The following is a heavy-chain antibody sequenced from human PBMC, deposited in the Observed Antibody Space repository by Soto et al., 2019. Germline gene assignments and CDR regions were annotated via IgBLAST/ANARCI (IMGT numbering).Heavy chain of an antibody. J-gene: IGHJ5*02. CDR2: IYYSGST. D-gene: IGHD2-21*02. Sequence: QVQLQESGPGLVKPSQTLSLTCTVSGGSISNGGYYWSWIRQHPEKGLEWIGYIYYSGSTYYNPSLKSRVTISVDTSKNQFSQKLNSVTAADTAVYYCARDRHTVVVSAEGWFDPWGQGTLVTVSS. V-gene: IGHV4-31*03. CDR1: GGSISNGGYY. CDR3: ARDRHTVVVSAEGWFDP.